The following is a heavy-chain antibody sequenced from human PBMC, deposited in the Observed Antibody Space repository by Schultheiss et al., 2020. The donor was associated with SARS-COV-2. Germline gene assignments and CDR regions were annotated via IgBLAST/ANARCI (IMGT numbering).Heavy chain of an antibody. CDR3: ARSRRVVYYYYYYMDV. Sequence: SETLSLTCAVSGGSISSGGYYWSWIRQPPGKGLEWIGYIYYSGSTNYNPSLKSRVTISVDTSKNQFSLKLSSVTAADTAVYYCARSRRVVYYYYYYMDVWGKGTTVTVSS. D-gene: IGHD2-15*01. CDR1: GGSISSGGYY. CDR2: IYYSGST. J-gene: IGHJ6*03. V-gene: IGHV4-61*08.